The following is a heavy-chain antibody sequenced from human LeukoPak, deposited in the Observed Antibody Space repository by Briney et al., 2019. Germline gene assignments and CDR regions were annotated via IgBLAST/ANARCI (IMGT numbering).Heavy chain of an antibody. D-gene: IGHD6-19*01. CDR2: ISYDGSNK. CDR3: ARDLLGSRGWCPIDY. Sequence: GRSLRLSCAASGFTFSSYAMHWVRQAPGKGLEWVAVISYDGSNKYYADSVRGRFTISRDNSKNTLYLQMNSLRAEDTAVYYCARDLLGSRGWCPIDYWGQGTLVAVSS. V-gene: IGHV3-30-3*01. J-gene: IGHJ4*02. CDR1: GFTFSSYA.